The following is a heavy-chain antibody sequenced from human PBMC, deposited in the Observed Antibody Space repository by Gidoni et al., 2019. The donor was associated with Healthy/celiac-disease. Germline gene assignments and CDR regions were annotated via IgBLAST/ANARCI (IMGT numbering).Heavy chain of an antibody. CDR1: GYSFTSYW. D-gene: IGHD5-12*01. CDR3: ARQIEMATIRLFDY. CDR2: IYPGDSDT. V-gene: IGHV5-51*01. J-gene: IGHJ4*02. Sequence: EVQLVQSVAEVQKPGESLKISCKVSGYSFTSYWIGWVRPMPGKGLEWMWIIYPGDSDTRYSPSFQGQVTISADKSISTAYLQWSSLKASDTAMYYCARQIEMATIRLFDYWGQGTLVTVSS.